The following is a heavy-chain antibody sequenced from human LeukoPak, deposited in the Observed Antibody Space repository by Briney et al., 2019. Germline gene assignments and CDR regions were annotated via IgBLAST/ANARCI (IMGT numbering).Heavy chain of an antibody. CDR3: VKTIAVAGDFDY. Sequence: GGSLRLSCTAAGFTFSDYGMSWFRQVPGKGLEWVSFIRSKTFGDNTEYAASVKGRFTISRDDSKNTLYLQMSSLRAEDTAVYYCVKTIAVAGDFDYWGQGTLVTVSS. V-gene: IGHV3-49*03. D-gene: IGHD6-19*01. J-gene: IGHJ4*02. CDR1: GFTFSDYG. CDR2: IRSKTFGDNT.